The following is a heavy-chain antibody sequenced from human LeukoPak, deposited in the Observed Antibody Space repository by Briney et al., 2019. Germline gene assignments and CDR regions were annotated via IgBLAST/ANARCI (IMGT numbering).Heavy chain of an antibody. J-gene: IGHJ6*02. Sequence: GGSLRLSCAASGFTFSSYAMHWVRQAPGKGLDWGAVISYDGSNKYYADSVKGRFTNSRDNSKNTLYLQMNSLRAEDTAVYYCARETIIAVAGTNYYYGMDVWGQGTPVTVSS. D-gene: IGHD6-19*01. CDR1: GFTFSSYA. V-gene: IGHV3-30*04. CDR2: ISYDGSNK. CDR3: ARETIIAVAGTNYYYGMDV.